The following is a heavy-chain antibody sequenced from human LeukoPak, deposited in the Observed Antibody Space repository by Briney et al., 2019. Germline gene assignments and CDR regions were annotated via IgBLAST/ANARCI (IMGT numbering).Heavy chain of an antibody. D-gene: IGHD3-10*01. J-gene: IGHJ4*02. Sequence: GGSLRLSCAASGFTFSSYWMHWVRQAPGKGLVWVSRINSDGSSTSYADSVKGRFTISRDNSKNTLYLLMNSLRAEDTAVYYCAKHTGSYYYFDYWGQGTLVTVSS. CDR3: AKHTGSYYYFDY. CDR1: GFTFSSYW. CDR2: INSDGSST. V-gene: IGHV3-74*01.